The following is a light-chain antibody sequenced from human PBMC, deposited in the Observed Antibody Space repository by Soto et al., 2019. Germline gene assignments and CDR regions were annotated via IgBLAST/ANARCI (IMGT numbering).Light chain of an antibody. V-gene: IGLV2-14*03. CDR1: SSDVGAYNY. Sequence: QSALTQPASVSGSPGQSITISCTGTSSDVGAYNYVSWYQHHPGKAPKLMIYDVTNRPSGVSFRFSGSKSGNTASLTISGLQAEDEADFYCSSYTTNSTPLFGGGTQLTVL. J-gene: IGLJ2*01. CDR2: DVT. CDR3: SSYTTNSTPL.